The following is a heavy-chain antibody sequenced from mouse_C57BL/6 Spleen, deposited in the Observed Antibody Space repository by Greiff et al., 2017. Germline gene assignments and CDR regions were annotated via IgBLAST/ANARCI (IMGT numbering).Heavy chain of an antibody. CDR2: IDPENGDT. CDR1: GFNIKDDY. Sequence: EVQVVESGAELVRPGASVKLSCTASGFNIKDDYMHWVKQRPEQGLEWIGWIDPENGDTEYASKFQGKATITADTSSNTAYLQLSSLTSEDTAVYYCTTPVYDYDDGYAMDYWGQGTSVTVSS. J-gene: IGHJ4*01. V-gene: IGHV14-4*01. CDR3: TTPVYDYDDGYAMDY. D-gene: IGHD2-4*01.